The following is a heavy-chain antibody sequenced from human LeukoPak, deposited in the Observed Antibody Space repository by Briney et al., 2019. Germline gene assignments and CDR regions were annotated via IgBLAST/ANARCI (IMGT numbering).Heavy chain of an antibody. D-gene: IGHD5-24*01. CDR1: GEPFFTYA. CDR3: ARDPIRDGPYYFDY. Sequence: GASVKVSCKAIGEPFFTYAIHWVRQASGQRLEWMGWINAVSGDTKYSQKLQGRVTMTTDTSTSTAYMELRSLRSDDTAVYYCARDPIRDGPYYFDYWGQGTLVTVSS. CDR2: INAVSGDT. J-gene: IGHJ4*02. V-gene: IGHV1-3*01.